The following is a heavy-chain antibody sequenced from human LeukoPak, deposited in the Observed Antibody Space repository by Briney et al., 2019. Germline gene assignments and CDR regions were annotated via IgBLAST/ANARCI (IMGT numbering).Heavy chain of an antibody. Sequence: PSETLSLTCTVSGGSISSRYYYWGWIRQPPGKGLEWIGRMSYSESTYYNPSLKSRVTMSVDTSKNQFSLKLSSVTAADTAVYYCARGAIGYCSGGSCQRRWYFDLWGRGTLVTVSS. V-gene: IGHV4-39*07. CDR3: ARGAIGYCSGGSCQRRWYFDL. CDR1: GGSISSRYYY. D-gene: IGHD2-15*01. J-gene: IGHJ2*01. CDR2: MSYSEST.